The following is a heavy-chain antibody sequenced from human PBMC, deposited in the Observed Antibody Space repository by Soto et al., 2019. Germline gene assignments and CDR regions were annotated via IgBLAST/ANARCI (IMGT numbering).Heavy chain of an antibody. CDR1: GYNFPTYW. D-gene: IGHD3-22*01. CDR3: ARRDYYSDTCHYCAFDI. CDR2: IYPGDSNT. J-gene: IGHJ3*02. Sequence: EVQLVQSGAEVRKPGESLKISCKGSGYNFPTYWIGWVRQMPGKGLEWMGMIYPGDSNTIYSPSLQGQVTISADKSTSTPLLQWSSLKASDTAIYYCARRDYYSDTCHYCAFDIWGQGTMVAVSS. V-gene: IGHV5-51*03.